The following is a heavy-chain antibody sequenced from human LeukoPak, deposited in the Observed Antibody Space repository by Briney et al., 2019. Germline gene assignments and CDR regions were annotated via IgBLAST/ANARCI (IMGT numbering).Heavy chain of an antibody. CDR3: ARTINGYSYGYPVDY. D-gene: IGHD5-18*01. Sequence: SETLSLTCTVSGGSLSSGRYYWSWIRQPPGKGLEWIVYVYYSGSTNYNPSLKSRVTISVDTSKNQFSLKLSSVTAADTAVYYCARTINGYSYGYPVDYWGQGTLVTVSS. V-gene: IGHV4-61*01. CDR2: VYYSGST. J-gene: IGHJ4*02. CDR1: GGSLSSGRYY.